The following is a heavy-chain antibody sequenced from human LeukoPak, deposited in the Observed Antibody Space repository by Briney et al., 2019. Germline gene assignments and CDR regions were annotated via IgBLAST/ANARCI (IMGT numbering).Heavy chain of an antibody. D-gene: IGHD6-19*01. CDR3: AREWGIAVAGNCYYYYMDV. V-gene: IGHV4-59*01. Sequence: SETLSLTCTVSGGSISSYYWSWIRQPPGKGLEWIGYIYYSGSTNYNPSLKSRVTISVDTSKNQFSLKLSSVTAADTAVYYCAREWGIAVAGNCYYYYMDVWGKGTTVTVSS. J-gene: IGHJ6*03. CDR1: GGSISSYY. CDR2: IYYSGST.